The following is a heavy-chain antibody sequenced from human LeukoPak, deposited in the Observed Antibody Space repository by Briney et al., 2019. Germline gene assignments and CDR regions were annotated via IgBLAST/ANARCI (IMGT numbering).Heavy chain of an antibody. Sequence: ASVKVSCKASGYTFTGYYMHWVRQAPGQGLEWMGWINPNSGGTNYAQKFRGRVTTTRDTSISTAYMELSRLRSDDTAVYYCARAFWSGSYPVDYWGQGTLVTVSS. CDR2: INPNSGGT. D-gene: IGHD3-3*01. V-gene: IGHV1-2*02. J-gene: IGHJ4*02. CDR1: GYTFTGYY. CDR3: ARAFWSGSYPVDY.